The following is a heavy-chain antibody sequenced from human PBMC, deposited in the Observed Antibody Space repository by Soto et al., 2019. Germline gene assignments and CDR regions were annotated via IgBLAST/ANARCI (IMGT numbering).Heavy chain of an antibody. Sequence: QVLLVQSGAEMKQPGSSVSVSCKASGDSFTNYAFTWVRQAPGQGPEWLGGIILALGTPHYSQRFQGRLTITADESSSTVYMELGSLRIDDTAVYYWCRYCTNTKCRGGYYLDLWGQGTLLTVSS. CDR3: CRYCTNTKCRGGYYLDL. V-gene: IGHV1-69*01. J-gene: IGHJ5*02. CDR1: GDSFTNYA. CDR2: IILALGTP. D-gene: IGHD2-8*01.